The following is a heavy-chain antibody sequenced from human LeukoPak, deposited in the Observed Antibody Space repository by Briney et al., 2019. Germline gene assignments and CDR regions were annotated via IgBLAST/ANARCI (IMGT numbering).Heavy chain of an antibody. Sequence: PSETLSLTCTVSGGSISSSSYYWGWIRQPPGKGLEWIGEIYHSGSTNYNPSLKSRVTISVDKSKNQFSLKLSSVTAADTAVYYCARGGLWVVVVAATRWFDPWGQGTLVTVSS. CDR2: IYHSGST. D-gene: IGHD2-15*01. CDR1: GGSISSSSYY. CDR3: ARGGLWVVVVAATRWFDP. J-gene: IGHJ5*02. V-gene: IGHV4-39*07.